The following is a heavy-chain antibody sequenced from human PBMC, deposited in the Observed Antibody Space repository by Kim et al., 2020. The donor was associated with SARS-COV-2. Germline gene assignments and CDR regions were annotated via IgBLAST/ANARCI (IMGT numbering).Heavy chain of an antibody. CDR3: ARDLYYYGSGITAY. V-gene: IGHV3-30-3*01. J-gene: IGHJ4*02. Sequence: GGALRLSCTASGFTFSDYGMCWLRQAPGKGLEWVALTSYDGDNKFYAESVEGRVTISRDNSKNTVYLQMNSLRPEDTAIYYCARDLYYYGSGITAYWGQGTPVTVSS. D-gene: IGHD3-10*01. CDR1: GFTFSDYG. CDR2: TSYDGDNK.